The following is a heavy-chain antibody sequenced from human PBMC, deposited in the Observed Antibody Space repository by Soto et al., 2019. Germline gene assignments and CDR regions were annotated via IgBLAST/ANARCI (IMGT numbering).Heavy chain of an antibody. V-gene: IGHV3-23*01. CDR3: AKGFCLCVRGSHLVDHFDY. Sequence: GGSLRLSSAASGFTFSSYAMSWVRQAPGKGLEWVSAISGSGGSTYYANSVKGRFTISRDNSKNTLYLHMNRLDAEDTAAYYAAKGFCLCVRGSHLVDHFDYWGQGTLVTVSS. J-gene: IGHJ4*02. CDR1: GFTFSSYA. D-gene: IGHD1-26*01. CDR2: ISGSGGST.